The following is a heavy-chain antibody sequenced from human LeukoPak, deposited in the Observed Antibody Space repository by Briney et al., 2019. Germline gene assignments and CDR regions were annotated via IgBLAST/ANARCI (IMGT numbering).Heavy chain of an antibody. CDR3: ARYRFVVGATDSFDI. V-gene: IGHV3-21*01. CDR1: GFTFSSYS. J-gene: IGHJ3*02. CDR2: ITSSSSYI. D-gene: IGHD1-26*01. Sequence: GGSLRLSCAASGFTFSSYSMSWVRQAPGKGLEWVSSITSSSSYIYYADSVKGRFTISRDNAKNSLYLQMNSLRAEDTALYYCARYRFVVGATDSFDIWGQGTMVTVSS.